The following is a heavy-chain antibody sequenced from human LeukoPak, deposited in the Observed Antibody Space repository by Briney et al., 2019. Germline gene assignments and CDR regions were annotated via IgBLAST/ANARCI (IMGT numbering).Heavy chain of an antibody. CDR1: GGTFSSYA. D-gene: IGHD6-6*01. J-gene: IGHJ4*02. CDR2: IIPIFGTA. CDR3: AREAVAARPFSFDY. V-gene: IGHV1-69*13. Sequence: SVKVSCKASGGTFSSYAISWVRQAPGQGLEWMGGIIPIFGTANYAQKFQGGVTITADESTSTAYMELSSLGSEDTAVYYCAREAVAARPFSFDYWGQGTLVTVSS.